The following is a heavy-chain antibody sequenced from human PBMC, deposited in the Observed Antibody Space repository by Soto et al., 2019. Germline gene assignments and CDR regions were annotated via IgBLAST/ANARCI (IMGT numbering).Heavy chain of an antibody. CDR3: ARNYGDYYYYYYMDV. D-gene: IGHD4-17*01. Sequence: GGSLRLSCAASGFTFSSYAMSWVRQAPGKGLEWVANINGDGSEKYYADSVKGRFTISRDNVKNSLYLQMNSLRAEGTSVYYCARNYGDYYYYYYMDVWGKGTTVTVSS. V-gene: IGHV3-7*01. CDR2: INGDGSEK. J-gene: IGHJ6*03. CDR1: GFTFSSYA.